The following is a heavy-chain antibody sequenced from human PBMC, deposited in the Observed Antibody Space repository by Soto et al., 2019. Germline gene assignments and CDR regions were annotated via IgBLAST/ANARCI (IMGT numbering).Heavy chain of an antibody. CDR3: ARGSGYCSGGSCYHYYYYGMDV. D-gene: IGHD2-15*01. V-gene: IGHV1-18*01. CDR2: ISAYNGNT. Sequence: QVQLVQSGAEVKKPGASVKVSCKASGYTFTSYGISWVRQAPGQGLEWMGWISAYNGNTNYAQKLQGRVTMTTDPSTSTAYMELRSLRSDDTAVYYCARGSGYCSGGSCYHYYYYGMDVWGQGTTVTVSS. CDR1: GYTFTSYG. J-gene: IGHJ6*02.